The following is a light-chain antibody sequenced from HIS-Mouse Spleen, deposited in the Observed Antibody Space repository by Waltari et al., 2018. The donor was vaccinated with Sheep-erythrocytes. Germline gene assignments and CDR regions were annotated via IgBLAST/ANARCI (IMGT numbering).Light chain of an antibody. J-gene: IGLJ2*01. CDR3: QSADSSGTYVV. Sequence: SYELTQPPSVSVSPGQTARITCSGDALQKQYAYWYQQKPGQAPVLMIYKDSERPSGIPERFSGSSSGTTVTLTISGVQAEDEADYYCQSADSSGTYVVFGGGTKLTVL. CDR1: ALQKQY. V-gene: IGLV3-25*03. CDR2: KDS.